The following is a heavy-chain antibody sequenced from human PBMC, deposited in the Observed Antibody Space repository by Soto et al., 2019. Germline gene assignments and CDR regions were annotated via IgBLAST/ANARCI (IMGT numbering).Heavy chain of an antibody. CDR3: ARWGTTGGLDV. CDR1: GFTFRSYV. J-gene: IGHJ4*02. D-gene: IGHD3-16*01. V-gene: IGHV3-30*19. CDR2: TSSDGSNK. Sequence: QVQLVESGGGVVQPGTSLRLSCVGSGFTFRSYVIHWVRQAPGKGLEWVALTSSDGSNKYYDDSVKGRFTISRENSRNTVDLQMDNLRLQDTALYYCARWGTTGGLDVWGQGTLVSVSS.